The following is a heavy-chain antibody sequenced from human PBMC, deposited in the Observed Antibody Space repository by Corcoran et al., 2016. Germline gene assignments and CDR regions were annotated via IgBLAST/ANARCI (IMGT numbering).Heavy chain of an antibody. CDR1: GYTFTSYA. V-gene: IGHV1-3*01. CDR3: AREIAARRRWDY. D-gene: IGHD6-6*01. Sequence: QVQLVQSGAEVKKPGASVKVSCKASGYTFTSYAMHWVRQAPGQRLGWMGWINAGNGNTKYSQKFQGRVTITRDTSASTAYMELSSLRSEDTAVYYCAREIAARRRWDYWGQGTLVTVSS. CDR2: INAGNGNT. J-gene: IGHJ4*02.